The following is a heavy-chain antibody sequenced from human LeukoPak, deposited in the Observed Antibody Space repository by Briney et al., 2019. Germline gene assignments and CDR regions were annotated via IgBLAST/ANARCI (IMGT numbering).Heavy chain of an antibody. CDR2: IRSKAYGGTT. CDR1: GFTFGDYA. D-gene: IGHD6-6*01. V-gene: IGHV3-49*04. CDR3: TRGFHREYIAARPYYYYMDV. J-gene: IGHJ6*03. Sequence: PGGSLRLSCTASGFTFGDYAMSWVRQAPGKGLEWVGFIRSKAYGGTTEYAASVKGRFTISRDDSKSIAYLQVNSLKTEDTAVYYCTRGFHREYIAARPYYYYMDVWGKGTTVTVSS.